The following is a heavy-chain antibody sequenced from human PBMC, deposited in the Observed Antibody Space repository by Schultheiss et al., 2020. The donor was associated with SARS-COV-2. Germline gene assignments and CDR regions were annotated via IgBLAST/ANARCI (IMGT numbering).Heavy chain of an antibody. D-gene: IGHD2-15*01. CDR1: GFTFSSYW. CDR2: IKQDGSEK. V-gene: IGHV3-7*01. CDR3: ARDRGYCSGGSCYSAFDI. J-gene: IGHJ3*02. Sequence: GGSLRLSCAASGFTFSSYWVSWVRQAPGKGLEWVANIKQDGSEKYYVDSVKGRFTISRDNAKNSLYLQMNSLRAEDTAVYNCARDRGYCSGGSCYSAFDIWGQGTMVTVSS.